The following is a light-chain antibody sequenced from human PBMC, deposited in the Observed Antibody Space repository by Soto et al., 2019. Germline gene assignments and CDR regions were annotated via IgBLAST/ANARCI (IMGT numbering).Light chain of an antibody. J-gene: IGLJ2*01. Sequence: QSALTQPASVSGSPGQSITISCTGTSSDVGGYNYVSWYQQYPGKAPKLMIYDVIHRSSGVSNRFSGSQSGNTASLTISGLQADDEAEYYCSSYTGSNTLVVFGGGTKLTVL. CDR2: DVI. CDR1: SSDVGGYNY. V-gene: IGLV2-14*03. CDR3: SSYTGSNTLVV.